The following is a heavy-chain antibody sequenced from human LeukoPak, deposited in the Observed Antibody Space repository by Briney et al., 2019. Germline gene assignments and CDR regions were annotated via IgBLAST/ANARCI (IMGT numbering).Heavy chain of an antibody. Sequence: PSETLSLTCTVSGDSISSYYWSWIRQPPGKGLEWIGYIYYSGSTNYNPSLKSRVTMSLDTSKNQFSLKLSSVTAADTAVYYCARHGHWFFDYWGQGTLVTVSS. CDR1: GDSISSYY. D-gene: IGHD3-9*01. CDR2: IYYSGST. V-gene: IGHV4-59*08. J-gene: IGHJ4*02. CDR3: ARHGHWFFDY.